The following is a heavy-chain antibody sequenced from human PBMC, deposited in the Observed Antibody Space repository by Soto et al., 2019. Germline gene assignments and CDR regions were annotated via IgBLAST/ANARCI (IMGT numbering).Heavy chain of an antibody. D-gene: IGHD3-3*01. J-gene: IGHJ5*02. Sequence: SETLSLTCTVSGGSISSYYWTWIRQPPGKGLEWIGYIYYSGSTNHNPSLKSRVTISVDTSKNQFSLKLSSVTAADTAVYYCARVNDFWTGYYSTNWFDPWGQGTLVTVSA. CDR2: IYYSGST. V-gene: IGHV4-59*01. CDR3: ARVNDFWTGYYSTNWFDP. CDR1: GGSISSYY.